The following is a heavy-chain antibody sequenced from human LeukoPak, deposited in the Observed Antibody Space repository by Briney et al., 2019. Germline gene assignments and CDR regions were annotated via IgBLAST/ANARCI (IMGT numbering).Heavy chain of an antibody. CDR3: ARGRSVSSSFNWFDP. Sequence: ASVKVSCKASGGTFSSYAISWVRQAPGQGLEWMGRINPNSGGTNYAQKFQGRVTMTRDTSISTAYMELSRLRSDDTAVYYCARGRSVSSSFNWFDPWGQGTLVTVSS. CDR1: GGTFSSYA. V-gene: IGHV1-2*06. J-gene: IGHJ5*02. CDR2: INPNSGGT. D-gene: IGHD6-6*01.